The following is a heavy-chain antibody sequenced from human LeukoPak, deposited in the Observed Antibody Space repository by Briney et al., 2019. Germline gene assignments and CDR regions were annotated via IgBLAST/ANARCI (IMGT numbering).Heavy chain of an antibody. Sequence: PGGSLRLSCAASGFTFSSYAMSWVRQAPGKGLEWVSAISGSGGSTYYADSVKGRFTISRDNARNSVYLQMNSLRAEDTAVYYCARLMFLWPPIYFDYWGQGTLVTVSS. CDR2: ISGSGGST. V-gene: IGHV3-23*01. CDR3: ARLMFLWPPIYFDY. CDR1: GFTFSSYA. J-gene: IGHJ4*02. D-gene: IGHD2-8*01.